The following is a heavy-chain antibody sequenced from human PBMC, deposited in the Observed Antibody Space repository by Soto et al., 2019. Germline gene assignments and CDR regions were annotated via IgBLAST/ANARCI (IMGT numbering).Heavy chain of an antibody. V-gene: IGHV4-28*01. CDR3: ARREIQGPIDY. CDR1: GYSISSSNW. D-gene: IGHD1-26*01. CDR2: IYYSGTT. Sequence: QVQLQESGPGLVKPSDTLSLTCAVSGYSISSSNWWGWIRQPPGKGLEWIGYIYYSGTTYYNPSLKSRVTMSVDTSKNQFSLTLTSVTAVDTAVYYWARREIQGPIDYWGQGTLVTVSS. J-gene: IGHJ4*02.